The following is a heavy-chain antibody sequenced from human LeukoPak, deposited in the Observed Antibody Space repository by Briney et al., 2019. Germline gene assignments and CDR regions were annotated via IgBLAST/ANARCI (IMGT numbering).Heavy chain of an antibody. J-gene: IGHJ6*02. CDR3: ARDQTMDV. Sequence: GSLRLSCAGSGFTFSGYEMNWVRQAPGKGLEWVSYINTRGTTTYYADSVKGRFTISRDNAKNSLYLQMNSLRAEDTAVYYCARDQTMDVWGQGTTVTVSS. CDR2: INTRGTTT. V-gene: IGHV3-48*03. CDR1: GFTFSGYE.